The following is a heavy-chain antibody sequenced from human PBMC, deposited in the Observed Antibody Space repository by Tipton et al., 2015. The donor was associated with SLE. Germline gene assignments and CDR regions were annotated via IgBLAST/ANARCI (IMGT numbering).Heavy chain of an antibody. Sequence: SLRLFCAASGFTFSNYSMHWVRQAPGKGLVWVSSISSSSSYIYYADSVKGQFTISRDNAKNSLYLQMNSLRAEDTAVYYCARELIHDIVTDLDYGGPGTSGGVSS. CDR3: ARELIHDIVTDLDY. CDR2: ISSSSSYI. D-gene: IGHD3-9*01. J-gene: IGHJ4*02. CDR1: GFTFSNYS. V-gene: IGHV3-21*01.